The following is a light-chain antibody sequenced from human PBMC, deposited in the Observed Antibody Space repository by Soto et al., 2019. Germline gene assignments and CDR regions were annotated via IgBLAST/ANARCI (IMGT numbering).Light chain of an antibody. CDR2: RNN. CDR1: RSNIGLKY. Sequence: QSVLTQPPSASGTPGQRVTMSCSGSRSNIGLKYVYWYQLLPGAAPKLLIYRNNQRPSGVPDRFSGSKSGTSASLAISGLRSEDEADYYCASWDDSLSGVVVGGGTKLTVL. V-gene: IGLV1-47*01. J-gene: IGLJ2*01. CDR3: ASWDDSLSGVV.